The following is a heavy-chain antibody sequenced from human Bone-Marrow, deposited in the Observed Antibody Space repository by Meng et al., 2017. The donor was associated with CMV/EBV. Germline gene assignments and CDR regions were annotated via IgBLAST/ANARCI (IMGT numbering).Heavy chain of an antibody. Sequence: GESLKISCAASGFTFDDYAMHWVRQAPGKGLVWVSRINTDGSGTTYADSVKGRFTISRDNAKDTLYLQMNSLRAEDTAVYFCARGYGSGSYRGYWGQGTQVTVSS. CDR3: ARGYGSGSYRGY. V-gene: IGHV3-74*01. J-gene: IGHJ4*02. D-gene: IGHD3-10*01. CDR2: INTDGSGT. CDR1: GFTFDDYA.